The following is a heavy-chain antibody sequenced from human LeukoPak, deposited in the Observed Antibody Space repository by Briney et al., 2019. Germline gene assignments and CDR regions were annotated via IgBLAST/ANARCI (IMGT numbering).Heavy chain of an antibody. CDR2: IKQDGSEK. CDR1: GFTFSSYW. Sequence: GGSLRLSCAASGFTFSSYWMSWVRQAPGKGLEWVVNIKQDGSEKYYVDSVKGRFTISRDNAKNSLYLQMNCLRAEDTAVYYCARETFRLRYFDRWGQGTLVTVSS. V-gene: IGHV3-7*01. J-gene: IGHJ4*02. CDR3: ARETFRLRYFDR. D-gene: IGHD3-9*01.